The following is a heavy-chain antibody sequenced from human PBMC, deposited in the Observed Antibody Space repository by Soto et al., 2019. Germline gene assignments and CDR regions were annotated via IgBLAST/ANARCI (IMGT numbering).Heavy chain of an antibody. CDR1: GFTFTSSA. CDR2: IVVGSGNT. D-gene: IGHD3-22*01. J-gene: IGHJ4*02. V-gene: IGHV1-58*01. CDR3: AAVPYYYDSSAYYFDY. Sequence: SVKVFCKASGFTFTSSAVQWVRQARGQRLEWIGWIVVGSGNTNYAQKFQERVTITRDMSTSTAYMQLSSLRSEDTAVYYCAAVPYYYDSSAYYFDYWGQGTLVTVSS.